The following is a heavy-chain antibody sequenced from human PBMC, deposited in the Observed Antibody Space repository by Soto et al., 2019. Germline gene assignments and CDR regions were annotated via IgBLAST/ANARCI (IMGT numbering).Heavy chain of an antibody. CDR3: ARDPASSGYFPLFDQ. CDR2: IKRDGSER. D-gene: IGHD3-22*01. V-gene: IGHV3-7*03. J-gene: IGHJ4*02. CDR1: GFTFSDYW. Sequence: EVQLVESGGGLVQPGGSLRLSCAASGFTFSDYWMSWVRQAPGKGLEWVANIKRDGSERYYVDSVKGRFTISRDNAKNSVYLQMNSLRAEDTAVYYCARDPASSGYFPLFDQWGQGTLVTVSS.